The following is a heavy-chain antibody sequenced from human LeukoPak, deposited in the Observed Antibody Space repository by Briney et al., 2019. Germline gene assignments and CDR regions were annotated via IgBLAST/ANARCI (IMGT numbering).Heavy chain of an antibody. D-gene: IGHD3-10*01. V-gene: IGHV4-59*01. J-gene: IGHJ4*02. CDR1: GGSISNYY. Sequence: RPSETLSLTCTVSGGSISNYYWSWIRQPPGKGLEWIGYIYYSGNTNYNPSLKSRVTISVDTSKNQFSLKLTSVTAADTAVYYCAKASRGHDYWGQGTLVTVSS. CDR3: AKASRGHDY. CDR2: IYYSGNT.